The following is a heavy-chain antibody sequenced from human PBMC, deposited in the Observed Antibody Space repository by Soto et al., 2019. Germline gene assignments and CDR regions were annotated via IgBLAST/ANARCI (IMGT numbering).Heavy chain of an antibody. V-gene: IGHV1-69*13. J-gene: IGHJ6*02. D-gene: IGHD6-19*01. Sequence: GASVKVSCKASGGTFSTCAISGVRQAPGQGLGWVGGSTPIFGTANYAQTFQGRVTITADESTSTASMELSSLRSEETAVYYCVRGRGWYAYYYGMAVWGQGTTATAS. CDR3: VRGRGWYAYYYGMAV. CDR1: GGTFSTCA. CDR2: STPIFGTA.